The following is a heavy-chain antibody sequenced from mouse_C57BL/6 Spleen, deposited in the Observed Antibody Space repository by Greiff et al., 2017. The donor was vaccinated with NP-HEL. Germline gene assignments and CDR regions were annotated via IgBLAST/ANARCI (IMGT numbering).Heavy chain of an antibody. Sequence: QVQLQQPGAELVKPGASVKLSCKASGYTFTSYWMQWVKQRPGQGLEWIGEIDPSDSYTNYNQKFKGKATLTVDTSSSTAYMQLSSLTSEDTAVYYCARAGMRGDYYGKNAMDYWGQGTSVTVAS. J-gene: IGHJ4*01. V-gene: IGHV1-50*01. D-gene: IGHD1-1*01. CDR3: ARAGMRGDYYGKNAMDY. CDR1: GYTFTSYW. CDR2: IDPSDSYT.